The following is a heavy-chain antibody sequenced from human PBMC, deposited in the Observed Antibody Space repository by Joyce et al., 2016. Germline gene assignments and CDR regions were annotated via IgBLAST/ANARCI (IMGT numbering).Heavy chain of an antibody. V-gene: IGHV3-30-3*01. CDR2: ISDDGATQ. J-gene: IGHJ2*01. CDR3: ARERNNWYFDL. Sequence: QVQLVESGGGVVQPGRSRRLSCAASGFTFSSYAMHWVRQAPGKGLGLLTFISDDGATQDFAAAVRGRFTISRDNSKTSNTVFLQMNSLRPEDTAVYYCARERNNWYFDLWGRGTLVTVSS. CDR1: GFTFSSYA.